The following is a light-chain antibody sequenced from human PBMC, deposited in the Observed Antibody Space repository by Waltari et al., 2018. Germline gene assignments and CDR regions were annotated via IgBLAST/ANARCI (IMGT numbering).Light chain of an antibody. CDR3: QQYYSTPFT. J-gene: IGKJ2*01. CDR2: WAS. CDR1: QRVLYSSNNKNF. V-gene: IGKV4-1*01. Sequence: DIVMTQSPDSLAVSLGARATINCKSSQRVLYSSNNKNFLAWYQQKPRQPPKLLINWASTRESGVPDRFTGRGSGTDFTLTISSLQAEDVAVYYCQQYYSTPFTFGQGTKLEIK.